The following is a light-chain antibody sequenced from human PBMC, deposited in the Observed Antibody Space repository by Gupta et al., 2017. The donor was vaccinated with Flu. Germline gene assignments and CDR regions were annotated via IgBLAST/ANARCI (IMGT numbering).Light chain of an antibody. Sequence: QSALTQPRSVSGSPGQSVTISCTETNGDTGLYKYVSWYQQHPDKAPKLIIHDVNQRPSGVPVRFSGSKSGNTASLTISGLQADDEADYYCCSYVGTSRLFGGGTRLTVL. V-gene: IGLV2-11*01. J-gene: IGLJ3*02. CDR2: DVN. CDR3: CSYVGTSRL. CDR1: NGDTGLYKY.